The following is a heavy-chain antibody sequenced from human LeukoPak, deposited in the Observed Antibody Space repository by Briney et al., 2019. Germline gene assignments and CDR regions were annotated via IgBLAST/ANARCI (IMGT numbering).Heavy chain of an antibody. J-gene: IGHJ4*02. CDR1: GFTFSSYW. D-gene: IGHD6-19*01. V-gene: IGHV3-74*01. Sequence: GGSLRLSCAASGFTFSSYWMHWVRHAPGKGLVWVSRINSDGSSTSYADSVKGRFTISRDNAKSTLYLQMNSLRAEGTAVYYCARDGDRLAVAGTPLDYWGQGTLVTVSS. CDR3: ARDGDRLAVAGTPLDY. CDR2: INSDGSST.